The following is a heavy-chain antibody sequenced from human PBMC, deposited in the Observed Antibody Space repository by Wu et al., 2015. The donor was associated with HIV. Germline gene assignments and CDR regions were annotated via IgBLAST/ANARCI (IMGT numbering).Heavy chain of an antibody. V-gene: IGHV1-69*05. D-gene: IGHD6-13*01. Sequence: QVQLVQSGAEVKKPGSSVKVSCKASGGTFSSYAISWVRQAPGQGLEWMGGIIPIFGTANYAQKFQGRVTITTDESTSTAYMELSSLRSEDTAVYYCARWEQLAPPGVGLWAGRKGYGYGTSWGQGTTGHRLL. CDR3: ARWEQLAPPGVGLWAGRKGYGYGTS. J-gene: IGHJ6*02. CDR2: IIPIFGTA. CDR1: GGTFSSYA.